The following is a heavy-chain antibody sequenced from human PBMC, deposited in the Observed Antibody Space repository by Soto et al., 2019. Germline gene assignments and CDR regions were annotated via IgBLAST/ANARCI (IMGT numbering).Heavy chain of an antibody. D-gene: IGHD2-15*01. V-gene: IGHV4-59*01. CDR2: IYYSGST. Sequence: PSETLSLTCTVSGGSISSYYWSWIRQPPGKGLEWIGYIYYSGSTNYNPSLKSRVTISVDTSKNQFSLNLRSVTAADTAVYYCARGTVLVVAANKYTDAFDFWGQGTMVTVSS. CDR3: ARGTVLVVAANKYTDAFDF. CDR1: GGSISSYY. J-gene: IGHJ3*01.